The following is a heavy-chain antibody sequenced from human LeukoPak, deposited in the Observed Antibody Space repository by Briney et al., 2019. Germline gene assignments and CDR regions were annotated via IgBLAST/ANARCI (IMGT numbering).Heavy chain of an antibody. D-gene: IGHD6-19*01. J-gene: IGHJ4*02. CDR3: ARDTRQWLVMGYFDY. CDR1: GFTFSDYY. V-gene: IGHV3-11*04. CDR2: ISSSGSTI. Sequence: KTGRSLRLSCAASGFTFSDYYMSWIRQAPGKGLEWVSYISSSGSTIYYADSVKGRFTISRDNAKNSLYLQMNSLRAEDTAVYYCARDTRQWLVMGYFDYWGQGTLVTVSS.